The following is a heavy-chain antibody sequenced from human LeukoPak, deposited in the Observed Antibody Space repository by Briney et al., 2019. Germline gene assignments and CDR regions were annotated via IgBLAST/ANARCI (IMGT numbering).Heavy chain of an antibody. CDR3: ARMFRITMRGYAGYYCDD. Sequence: PSETLSLTCTVSGGSISSYYWSWIRQPAGKGLEWIGRIYTSGSTNYNPSLKSRVTMSVDTSKNQFSLKLSSVTAADTAVYYCARMFRITMRGYAGYYCDDWGKGTLVNVSS. V-gene: IGHV4-4*07. CDR1: GGSISSYY. J-gene: IGHJ4*02. D-gene: IGHD3-22*01. CDR2: IYTSGST.